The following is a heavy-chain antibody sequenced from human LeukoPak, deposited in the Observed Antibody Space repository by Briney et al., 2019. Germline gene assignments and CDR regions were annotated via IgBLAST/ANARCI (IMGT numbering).Heavy chain of an antibody. CDR1: GFTFSSYA. V-gene: IGHV3-23*01. CDR3: GFSSSWPFDY. D-gene: IGHD6-13*01. CDR2: ISGSGGST. Sequence: GGSLRLSCAASGFTFSSYAMSWVRQAPGKGLEWVSAISGSGGSTYYTDSVKGRFTISRDNSKNTLYLQMNSLRAEDTAVYYCGFSSSWPFDYWGQGTLVTVSS. J-gene: IGHJ4*02.